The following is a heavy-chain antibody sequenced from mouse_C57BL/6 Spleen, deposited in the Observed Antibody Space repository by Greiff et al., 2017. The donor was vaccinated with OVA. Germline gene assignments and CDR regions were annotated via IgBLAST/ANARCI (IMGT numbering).Heavy chain of an antibody. CDR2: INPSNGGT. CDR1: GYTFTSYW. CDR3: ARYPSLVRYFDY. Sequence: QVQLQQPGTELVKPGASVKLSCKASGYTFTSYWMHWVKQRPGQGLEWIGNINPSNGGTNYNEKFKSKATLTVDKSSSTAYMQLSSLTSEDSAVYDCARYPSLVRYFDYWGQGTTLTVSS. V-gene: IGHV1-53*01. J-gene: IGHJ2*01. D-gene: IGHD2-12*01.